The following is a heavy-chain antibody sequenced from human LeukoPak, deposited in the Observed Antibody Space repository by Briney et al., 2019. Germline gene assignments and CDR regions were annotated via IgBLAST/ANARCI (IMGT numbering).Heavy chain of an antibody. CDR2: ISSSGSTI. CDR1: GFTFSSYE. CDR3: ASAYYDILTGLGFDY. D-gene: IGHD3-9*01. Sequence: GGSLRLSCAASGFTFSSYEMNRVRQAPGKGLEWVSYISSSGSTIYYADSVKGRFTISRDNAKNSLYLQMNSLRAEDTAVYYCASAYYDILTGLGFDYWGQGTLVTVSS. J-gene: IGHJ4*02. V-gene: IGHV3-48*03.